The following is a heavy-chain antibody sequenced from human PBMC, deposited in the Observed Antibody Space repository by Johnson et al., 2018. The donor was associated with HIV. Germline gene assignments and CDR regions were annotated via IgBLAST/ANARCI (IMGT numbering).Heavy chain of an antibody. Sequence: VQLVESGGGLIQPGGSLRLSCAASGFTVSSNYMSWIRQAPGKGLEWVSYISSSGSTIYYADSVKGRFTISRDNAKNSLYLQRNSLRAEDTAVYYCARRFFPGITVALDAFDIWGQGTMVTVSS. D-gene: IGHD6-19*01. CDR1: GFTVSSNY. J-gene: IGHJ3*02. CDR3: ARRFFPGITVALDAFDI. CDR2: ISSSGSTI. V-gene: IGHV3-11*04.